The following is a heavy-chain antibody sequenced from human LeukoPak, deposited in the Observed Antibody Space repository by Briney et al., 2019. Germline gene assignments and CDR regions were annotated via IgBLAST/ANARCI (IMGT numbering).Heavy chain of an antibody. CDR1: GFTFSSYE. Sequence: GGSLRLSCAASGFTFSSYELNWVRQAPGKGLELVSYVSSSGSTIYYADSVKGRFTITRDNAKNSLYLQMNSLRAEDTAVYYCARDADYGYDRFDYWGQGTQVTVSS. CDR2: VSSSGSTI. J-gene: IGHJ4*02. V-gene: IGHV3-48*03. CDR3: ARDADYGYDRFDY. D-gene: IGHD4-17*01.